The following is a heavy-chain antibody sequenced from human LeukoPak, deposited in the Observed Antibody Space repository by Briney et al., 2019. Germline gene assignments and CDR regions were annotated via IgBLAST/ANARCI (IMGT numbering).Heavy chain of an antibody. V-gene: IGHV3-23*01. CDR1: GYTFSIYA. Sequence: GGSLGLSYAASGYTFSIYAMIWVRHIPAKGLEELELLSSISGSGSSTYYADSVKGRFTVSRDNFKNTLYLQMDSLRAEDTAAYYCARDGETARTADYWGQGTLVTVSS. D-gene: IGHD1/OR15-1a*01. CDR2: ISGSGSST. J-gene: IGHJ4*02. CDR3: ARDGETARTADY.